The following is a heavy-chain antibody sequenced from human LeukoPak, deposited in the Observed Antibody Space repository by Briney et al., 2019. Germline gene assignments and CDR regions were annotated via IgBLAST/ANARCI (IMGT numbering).Heavy chain of an antibody. V-gene: IGHV3-7*01. CDR2: IKQDGSEK. CDR1: GLTFSSYW. D-gene: IGHD3-10*01. Sequence: GGSLRLSCAASGLTFSSYWMSWVRQAPGKGLEWVANIKQDGSEKYYVDSVKGRFTISRDNAKNSLYLQMNSLRAEDTAVYYCAREPQGRGYYYYYIYVWGKGTTVTVSS. CDR3: AREPQGRGYYYYYIYV. J-gene: IGHJ6*03.